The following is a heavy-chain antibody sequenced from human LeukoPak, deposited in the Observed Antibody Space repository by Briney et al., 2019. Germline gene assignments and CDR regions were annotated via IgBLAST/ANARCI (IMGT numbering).Heavy chain of an antibody. Sequence: GASVKVSCKASGYTFTSYDINWVRRGTGQGLEWMGWMNPNSGNTGYAQKFQGRVTMTRNTSISTAYMELSSLRSEDTAVYYCARPISGYYYAFDYWGQGTLVTVSS. CDR2: MNPNSGNT. D-gene: IGHD3-22*01. CDR3: ARPISGYYYAFDY. V-gene: IGHV1-8*01. CDR1: GYTFTSYD. J-gene: IGHJ4*02.